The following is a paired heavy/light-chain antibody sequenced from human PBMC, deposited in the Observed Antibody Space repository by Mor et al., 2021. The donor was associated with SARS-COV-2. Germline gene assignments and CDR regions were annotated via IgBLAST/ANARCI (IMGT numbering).Light chain of an antibody. CDR2: KAS. CDR3: QQYNNYPRT. V-gene: IGKV1-5*03. Sequence: DIQMTQSPSTLSASVGDRVTITCRASQSISSWLAWYKQKPGKAPKLLIYKASSLETGVPSRFSGSGSGTEFTLTISSLQPDDFATYYCQQYNNYPRTFGQGTKVEIK. J-gene: IGKJ1*01. CDR1: QSISSW.
Heavy chain of an antibody. Sequence: EVQLVESGGGVVRPGGSLRLSCGASGFTFDDYGMSWVRQAPGKGLEWVSGINWNGGSTVYAASVKGRFTISRDNAKNSLYLQMNSLRAEDTALYFCVRYEEVVAVLDYWGQGTLVTVSS. J-gene: IGHJ4*02. CDR3: VRYEEVVAVLDY. CDR1: GFTFDDYG. CDR2: INWNGGST. D-gene: IGHD2-15*01. V-gene: IGHV3-20*04.